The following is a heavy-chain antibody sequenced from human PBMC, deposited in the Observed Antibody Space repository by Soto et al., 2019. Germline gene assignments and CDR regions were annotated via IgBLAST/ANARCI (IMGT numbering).Heavy chain of an antibody. CDR1: GYSFTSYW. D-gene: IGHD3-22*01. V-gene: IGHV5-10-1*01. Sequence: GESLKISCKGSGYSFTSYWISWVRQMPGKGLEWMGRIDPSDSYTNYSPSFQGHVTISADRSISTAYLQWSSLKASDTAMYYCARLGGNYYDSSGYYQLYYYGMDVWGQGTTVTVSS. CDR3: ARLGGNYYDSSGYYQLYYYGMDV. CDR2: IDPSDSYT. J-gene: IGHJ6*02.